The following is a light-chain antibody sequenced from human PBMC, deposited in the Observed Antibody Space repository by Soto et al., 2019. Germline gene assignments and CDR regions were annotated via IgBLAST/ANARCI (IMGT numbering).Light chain of an antibody. J-gene: IGKJ1*01. CDR1: QSVSTSY. CDR3: QQYNNGPPWT. CDR2: GAS. Sequence: EIELIQCPGSVSLSSGERSTLSCRAIQSVSTSYLAWYQQKPGQAPRLLIYGASSRATGIPDRFSGSGSGTDFTLTISSLESEDFAVYYCQQYNNGPPWTFGQGTKVDIK. V-gene: IGKV3-20*01.